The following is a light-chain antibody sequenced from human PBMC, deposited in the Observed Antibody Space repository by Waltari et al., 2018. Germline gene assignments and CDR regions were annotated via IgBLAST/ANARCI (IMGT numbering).Light chain of an antibody. CDR3: HQRRNWPGT. J-gene: IGKJ1*01. Sequence: EIVLTQSPATLSLSPGDRATLSCRASQNIINFLAWYQQKPGHAPRLLIFDASKRATGIPARFSGSGSGTDFTLTISSLEPEDFAVYYCHQRRNWPGTFGQGTKVEIK. CDR2: DAS. V-gene: IGKV3-11*01. CDR1: QNIINF.